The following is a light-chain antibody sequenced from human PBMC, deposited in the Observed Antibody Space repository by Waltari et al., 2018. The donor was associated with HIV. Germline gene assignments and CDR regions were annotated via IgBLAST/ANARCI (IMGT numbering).Light chain of an antibody. CDR1: NLRTYY. Sequence: SSEVTQDPAVSVALGQTVKITCQGENLRTYYASWNQQKPGQAPVLVSYGKNKRPAEIPARFSSSASRNTASLTITGAQAEDEADYYCKTRDRSGNLYVFGTGTTVTVL. CDR2: GKN. J-gene: IGLJ1*01. CDR3: KTRDRSGNLYV. V-gene: IGLV3-19*01.